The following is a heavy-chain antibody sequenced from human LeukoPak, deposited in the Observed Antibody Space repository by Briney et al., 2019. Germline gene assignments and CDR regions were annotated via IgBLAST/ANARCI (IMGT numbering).Heavy chain of an antibody. V-gene: IGHV3-23*01. Sequence: GSLRLSCAASGFTFSSYTMSWVRQAPGKGLEWVSTITTSDGNTYYADSVKGRYTVSRDNSKNTLFLQMNSLRAEDTAVYYCAKDGGLWVSAHWGDSWGRGTLVTVSS. J-gene: IGHJ4*02. CDR3: AKDGGLWVSAHWGDS. CDR2: ITTSDGNT. D-gene: IGHD7-27*01. CDR1: GFTFSSYT.